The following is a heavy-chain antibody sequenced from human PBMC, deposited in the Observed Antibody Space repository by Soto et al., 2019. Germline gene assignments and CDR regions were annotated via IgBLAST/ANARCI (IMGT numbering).Heavy chain of an antibody. J-gene: IGHJ6*02. D-gene: IGHD1-7*01. V-gene: IGHV1-69*06. CDR2: IIPIFGTA. CDR3: ARGSLELQVYGGNYYYGMDV. CDR1: GGTFSSYA. Sequence: QVQLVQSGAEVKKPGSSVKVSCKASGGTFSSYAISWVRQAPGQGLEWMGGIIPIFGTANYAQKFQGRVTITADKSTSTAYMELGSLRSEDTTVYYGARGSLELQVYGGNYYYGMDVWGQGTTVTVSS.